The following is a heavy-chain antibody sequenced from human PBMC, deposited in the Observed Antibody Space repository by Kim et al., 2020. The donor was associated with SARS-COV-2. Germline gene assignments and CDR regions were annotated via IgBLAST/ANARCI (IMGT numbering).Heavy chain of an antibody. D-gene: IGHD2-2*02. CDR2: IYGSGSS. Sequence: SETLSLTCTVSGASVNRGDYFWTWIRQPPGKALEWIGYIYGSGSSIYNPSLKSRVGISKDTSKNQFSLKLTSVTAAVTAMDYCSRGVHTLSDDWGQGTLV. V-gene: IGHV4-61*08. CDR1: GASVNRGDYF. CDR3: SRGVHTLSDD. J-gene: IGHJ4*02.